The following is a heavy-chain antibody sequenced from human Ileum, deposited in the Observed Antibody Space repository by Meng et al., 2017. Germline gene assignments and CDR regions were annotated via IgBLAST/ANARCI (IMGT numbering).Heavy chain of an antibody. CDR1: GFTFSGPW. J-gene: IGHJ4*02. CDR3: ARVGVHGDFDY. CDR2: IKEHGSGT. D-gene: IGHD3-3*01. Sequence: LKISCAGSGFTFSGPWMSWVRQAPGKGLEWVANIKEHGSGTDYADSVKGRFTISRDNAKNSLYLQMNSLRAEDTAVYYCARVGVHGDFDYWGQGTLVTVSS. V-gene: IGHV3-7*01.